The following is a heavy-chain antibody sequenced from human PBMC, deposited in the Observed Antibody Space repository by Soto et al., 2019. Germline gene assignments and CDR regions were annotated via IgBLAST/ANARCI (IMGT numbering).Heavy chain of an antibody. CDR1: GGTFSSYT. D-gene: IGHD3-10*01. J-gene: IGHJ3*02. CDR2: IIPILGIA. CDR3: ARGYGSGSSEAFDI. Sequence: ASVKVSCKASGGTFSSYTISWVRQAPGQGLEWMGRIIPILGIANYAQKFQGRVTITADKSTSTAYMELSSLRSEDTAVYYCARGYGSGSSEAFDIWGQGTMVTVSS. V-gene: IGHV1-69*02.